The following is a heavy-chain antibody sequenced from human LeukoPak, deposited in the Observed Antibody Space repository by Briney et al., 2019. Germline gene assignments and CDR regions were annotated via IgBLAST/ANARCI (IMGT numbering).Heavy chain of an antibody. Sequence: SVKVSCKASGGTFSSYAISWVRQAPGQGLEWMGGIIPIFGTANYAQKFQGRVTITADESTSTAYMELSSLKASDTAMYYCARHSSGWYPLDYWGLGTLVTVSS. V-gene: IGHV1-69*01. CDR1: GGTFSSYA. J-gene: IGHJ4*02. D-gene: IGHD6-19*01. CDR3: ARHSSGWYPLDY. CDR2: IIPIFGTA.